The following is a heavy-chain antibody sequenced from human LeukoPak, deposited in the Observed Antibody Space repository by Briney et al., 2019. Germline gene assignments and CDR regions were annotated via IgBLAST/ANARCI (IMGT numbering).Heavy chain of an antibody. Sequence: GGSLRLSCSASGFTFSSYAMHWVRQAPGRGLEYVSAISSNGGNTYYADSVEGRFTISRDNSKNTLYLQMSSLRAEDTAVYYCVKDGYNYGLYYFDYWGQGTLVTVSS. D-gene: IGHD5-18*01. J-gene: IGHJ4*02. CDR1: GFTFSSYA. CDR2: ISSNGGNT. CDR3: VKDGYNYGLYYFDY. V-gene: IGHV3-64D*09.